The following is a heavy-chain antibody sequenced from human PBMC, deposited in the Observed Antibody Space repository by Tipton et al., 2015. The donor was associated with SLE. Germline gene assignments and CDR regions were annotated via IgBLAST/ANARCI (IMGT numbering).Heavy chain of an antibody. J-gene: IGHJ5*02. CDR2: IFYSGNT. V-gene: IGHV4-39*02. Sequence: TLSLTCNVSGDSISSSTDYWGWIRQPQGKGLEWIGSIFYSGNTYYNPSLKSRVTISVDMSKNQFSLNLSSMSAADTAVYYCVREPLLYDDYGGGFDPWGQGTLVTVSS. CDR3: VREPLLYDDYGGGFDP. CDR1: GDSISSSTDY. D-gene: IGHD4-23*01.